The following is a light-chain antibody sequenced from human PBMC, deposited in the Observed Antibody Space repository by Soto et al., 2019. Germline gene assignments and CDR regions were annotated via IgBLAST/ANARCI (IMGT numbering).Light chain of an antibody. CDR1: QTIDNT. CDR3: LIDFRYFWE. V-gene: IGKV3-15*01. J-gene: IGKJ1*01. CDR2: DAS. Sequence: EIVMTQSPATLSLSPGERSTLSCRASQTIDNTLAWYQRKPGQAPRLLIYDASTRATGVPARFSGSGSGTDFTLTISSLQPEDFATYYCLIDFRYFWEFGQGTKVDIK.